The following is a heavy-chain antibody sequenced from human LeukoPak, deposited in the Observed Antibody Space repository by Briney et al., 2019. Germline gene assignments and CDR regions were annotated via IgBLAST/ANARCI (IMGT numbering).Heavy chain of an antibody. J-gene: IGHJ4*02. D-gene: IGHD4-11*01. CDR2: IIPIFGTA. Sequence: GASVKVSCKASGGTFSSYAISWVRQAPGQGLEWMGGIIPIFGTANYAQKLQGRVTITADESTSTAYMELSSLRSEDTAVYYCARDLDDYSSLREFGYWGQGTLVTVSS. CDR1: GGTFSSYA. CDR3: ARDLDDYSSLREFGY. V-gene: IGHV1-69*01.